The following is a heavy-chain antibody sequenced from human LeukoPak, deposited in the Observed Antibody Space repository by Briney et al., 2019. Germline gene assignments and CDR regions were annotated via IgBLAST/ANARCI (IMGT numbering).Heavy chain of an antibody. Sequence: GGSLRLSCAASGFTFSSYAMSWVRQAPGKGLEWVSAISGSGGSTYYADSVKGRFTISRDNSKNTLYLQMNSLRAEDTAVYYCAKRPLSPRAISDACDIWGQGTMVTVSS. V-gene: IGHV3-23*01. CDR2: ISGSGGST. J-gene: IGHJ3*02. D-gene: IGHD2-2*01. CDR3: AKRPLSPRAISDACDI. CDR1: GFTFSSYA.